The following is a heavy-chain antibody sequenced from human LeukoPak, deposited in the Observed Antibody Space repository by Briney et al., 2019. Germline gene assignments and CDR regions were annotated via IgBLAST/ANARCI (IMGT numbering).Heavy chain of an antibody. J-gene: IGHJ4*02. Sequence: SETLSLTCTVSGGSISSYYWSWIRQPPGKGLEWIGYIYYSGSTNCNPSLKSRVTISVDTSKNQFSLKLSSVTAADTAVYYCARVRYYYGSGGYDFDYWGQGTLVTVSS. CDR1: GGSISSYY. CDR2: IYYSGST. CDR3: ARVRYYYGSGGYDFDY. D-gene: IGHD3-10*01. V-gene: IGHV4-59*01.